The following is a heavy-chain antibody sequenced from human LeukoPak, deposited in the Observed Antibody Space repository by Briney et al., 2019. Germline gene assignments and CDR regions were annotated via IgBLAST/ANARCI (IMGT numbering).Heavy chain of an antibody. D-gene: IGHD1-26*01. V-gene: IGHV3-48*01. CDR1: GFTFSSYS. J-gene: IGHJ4*02. CDR3: ASWGEGALDN. CDR2: ISTSTTTI. Sequence: PGGSLRLSCAASGFTFSSYSMNWVRQAPGKGLKWISYISTSTTTIYYANSVKGRFTISRDNAKKSLYLQMNSLRVEDTGVYYCASWGEGALDNWGQGTLVTVSS.